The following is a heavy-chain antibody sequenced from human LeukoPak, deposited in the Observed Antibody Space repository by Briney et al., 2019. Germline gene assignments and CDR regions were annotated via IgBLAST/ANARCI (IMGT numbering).Heavy chain of an antibody. CDR1: SYSISNGYY. CDR3: ARHSFPEYSSSYNYFDQ. D-gene: IGHD6-6*01. J-gene: IGHJ4*02. Sequence: PSETLSLTCTVSSYSISNGYYWGWIRQPPGKGLEWIGTIFHSGSTYYNPSLKSRVTVSEDTSKNQFSLKLSSVTAADTAVYYCARHSFPEYSSSYNYFDQWGQGTLVTVSS. CDR2: IFHSGST. V-gene: IGHV4-38-2*02.